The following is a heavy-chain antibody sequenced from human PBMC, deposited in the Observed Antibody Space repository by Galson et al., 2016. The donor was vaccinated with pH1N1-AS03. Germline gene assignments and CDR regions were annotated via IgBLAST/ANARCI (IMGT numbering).Heavy chain of an antibody. CDR3: ARARTVVAASIIYYYGMDV. Sequence: SLRLSCAVSGFTFGSHWMSWVRQAPGKGLEWVANINKDGNEKYYVDSVKGRFAISRDNAKNSLYLQMNSLRAEDTAVYYCARARTVVAASIIYYYGMDVWGQGTTVTVSS. CDR2: INKDGNEK. V-gene: IGHV3-7*03. J-gene: IGHJ6*02. D-gene: IGHD2-2*01. CDR1: GFTFGSHW.